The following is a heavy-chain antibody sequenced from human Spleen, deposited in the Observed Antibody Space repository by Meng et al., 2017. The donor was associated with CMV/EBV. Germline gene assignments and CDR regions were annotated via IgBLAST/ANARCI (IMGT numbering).Heavy chain of an antibody. V-gene: IGHV4-61*08. Sequence: SETLSLTCAVSGDSVSCGGCFWTWIRQPPGKGLEWIGYVSYAGNTKYNPSLMSRVTISADTSQNQFSLNLRSVSAADTAVYYCARDAWSTSWDGLDYWGQGALVTVSS. D-gene: IGHD1-26*01. J-gene: IGHJ4*02. CDR1: GDSVSCGGCF. CDR3: ARDAWSTSWDGLDY. CDR2: VSYAGNT.